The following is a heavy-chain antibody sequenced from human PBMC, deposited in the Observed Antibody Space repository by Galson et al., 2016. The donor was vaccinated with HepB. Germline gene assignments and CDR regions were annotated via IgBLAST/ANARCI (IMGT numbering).Heavy chain of an antibody. V-gene: IGHV3-7*03. CDR3: ARDTHDYRRSNNYWGAFDI. CDR2: IKRDGSQK. CDR1: GFTLSDYW. J-gene: IGHJ3*02. D-gene: IGHD5-12*01. Sequence: SLRLSCAASGFTLSDYWMAWVRQAPGKGLEWVADIKRDGSQKQYVESVKGRFTISRDNAEASVYLQMNSLRAEDTAIYYCARDTHDYRRSNNYWGAFDIWGQGTMVTVPS.